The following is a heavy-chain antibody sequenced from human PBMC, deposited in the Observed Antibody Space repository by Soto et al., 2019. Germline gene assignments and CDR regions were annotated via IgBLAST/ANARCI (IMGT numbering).Heavy chain of an antibody. J-gene: IGHJ6*02. Sequence: SETLSLTCAVYGGSFSGYYWSWIRQPPGKGLEWIGEINHSGSTNYNPSLKSRVTISVDTSKNQFSLKLSSVTAADTAVYYCARSLRRYCSSTSCYDPASTYYYGMDVWGQGTTVTVSS. V-gene: IGHV4-34*01. CDR2: INHSGST. CDR1: GGSFSGYY. CDR3: ARSLRRYCSSTSCYDPASTYYYGMDV. D-gene: IGHD2-2*01.